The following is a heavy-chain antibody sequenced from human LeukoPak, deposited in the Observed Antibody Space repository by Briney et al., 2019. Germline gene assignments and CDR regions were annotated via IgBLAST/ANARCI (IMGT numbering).Heavy chain of an antibody. CDR1: GYTLTELS. J-gene: IGHJ4*02. V-gene: IGHV1-24*01. CDR3: ATGITMVRGVIEPLFDY. CDR2: FDPEDGET. D-gene: IGHD3-10*01. Sequence: ASVKVSWKVSGYTLTELSMHWVRQAPGKGLEWMGGFDPEDGETIYAQKFQGRVTMTEDTSTDTAYMELSSLRSEDTAVYYCATGITMVRGVIEPLFDYWGQGTLVTVSS.